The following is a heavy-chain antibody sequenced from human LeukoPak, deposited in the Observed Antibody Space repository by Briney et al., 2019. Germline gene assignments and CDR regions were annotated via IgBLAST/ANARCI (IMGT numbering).Heavy chain of an antibody. CDR1: GGTFSSYA. CDR2: IIPIFGTA. CDR3: ARVRRDGYNAVDY. V-gene: IGHV1-69*05. Sequence: ASVKVSCKASGGTFSSYAISWVRQAPGQGLEWMGGIIPIFGTANYAQKFQGRVTITTDESTSTAYMELSSLRSEDTAVYYCARVRRDGYNAVDYWGKGTLVTVSS. D-gene: IGHD5-24*01. J-gene: IGHJ4*02.